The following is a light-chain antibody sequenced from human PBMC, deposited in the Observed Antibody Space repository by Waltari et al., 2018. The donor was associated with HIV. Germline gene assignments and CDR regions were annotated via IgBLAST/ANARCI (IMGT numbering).Light chain of an antibody. Sequence: SVLPQPPSVARAPGQRVTLSCTGSRSNIGSGFDVHCYQQLPGIAPKLLIYAATNRHSGVPDRFSGSKSGTSASLAITGLQAENEADYYCQSYDSSLSSYVFASGTRVTVL. J-gene: IGLJ1*01. CDR1: RSNIGSGFD. V-gene: IGLV1-40*01. CDR2: AAT. CDR3: QSYDSSLSSYV.